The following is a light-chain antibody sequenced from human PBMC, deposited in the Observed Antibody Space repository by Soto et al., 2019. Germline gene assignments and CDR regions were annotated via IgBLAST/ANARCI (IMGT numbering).Light chain of an antibody. CDR1: NIGSKS. CDR2: GDS. CDR3: QVWNIISDHVV. J-gene: IGLJ3*02. Sequence: SYELTQPPSVSVAPGQTARITCEGNNIGSKSVHWYQQKPGQAPVLVVYGDSDRPYGTPERFSGSDSGNTATLTIGGVEAGDEADYYCQVWNIISDHVVFGGGTKLTVL. V-gene: IGLV3-21*02.